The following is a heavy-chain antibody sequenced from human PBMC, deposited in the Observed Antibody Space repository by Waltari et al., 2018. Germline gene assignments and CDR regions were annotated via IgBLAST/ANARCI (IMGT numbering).Heavy chain of an antibody. V-gene: IGHV3-21*02. D-gene: IGHD1-26*01. CDR1: GFSFSTYN. Sequence: EVQLVESGGGLVEPGGSLRLSCAASGFSFSTYNLNWVRQAPGRGLEWVSSIITYGGTYIYYSDSVKGRFTVSRDNALSSLYLQMNSLRAEDTAMYYCARGHSGISQRSDGFDFWGQGTMVTVSS. CDR2: IITYGGTYI. CDR3: ARGHSGISQRSDGFDF. J-gene: IGHJ3*01.